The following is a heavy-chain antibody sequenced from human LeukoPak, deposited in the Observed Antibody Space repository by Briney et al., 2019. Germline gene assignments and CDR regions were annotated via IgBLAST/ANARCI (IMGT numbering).Heavy chain of an antibody. Sequence: GGSLRLSCAASGFNFSRHTMNWVRQAPGKGLEWVSYISSSSSTIYYSDSVKGRFTISRDNAKHSLFLQTNSLRAEDTAMYYCARARVLGGGENFDYWGQGTLVTVSS. CDR2: ISSSSSTI. V-gene: IGHV3-48*04. D-gene: IGHD2-8*02. CDR3: ARARVLGGGENFDY. J-gene: IGHJ4*02. CDR1: GFNFSRHT.